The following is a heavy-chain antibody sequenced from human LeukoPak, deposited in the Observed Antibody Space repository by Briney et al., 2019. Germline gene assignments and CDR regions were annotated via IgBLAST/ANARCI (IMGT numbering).Heavy chain of an antibody. D-gene: IGHD5-18*01. CDR2: IRSKAYGGTT. J-gene: IGHJ4*02. Sequence: PGGSLRLSCTASGFTFGDYSMSWVRQAPGKGLEWVGFIRSKAYGGTTEYAASVKGRFTISRDDSKSIAYLQMNSLKTEDTAVYYCTRYSYGTVQVSDYWGQGTLVTVSS. CDR3: TRYSYGTVQVSDY. CDR1: GFTFGDYS. V-gene: IGHV3-49*04.